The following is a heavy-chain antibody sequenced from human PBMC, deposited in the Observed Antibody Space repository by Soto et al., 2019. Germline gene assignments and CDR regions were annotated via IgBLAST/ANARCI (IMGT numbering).Heavy chain of an antibody. D-gene: IGHD2-8*01. CDR3: ARRGYYAISAFDI. V-gene: IGHV4-30-2*01. CDR2: IYHSGST. CDR1: GGSISSGGYS. Sequence: SETLSLTCAVSGGSISSGGYSWSWIRQPPGKGLEWIGYIYHSGSTYYNPSLKSRVTISVDTSKNQFSLKLSSVTAADTAVYYCARRGYYAISAFDIWGQGTMVTVS. J-gene: IGHJ3*02.